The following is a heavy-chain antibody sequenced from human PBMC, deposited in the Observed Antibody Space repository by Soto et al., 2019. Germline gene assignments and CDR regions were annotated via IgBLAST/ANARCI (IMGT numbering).Heavy chain of an antibody. Sequence: QVPLVQSGAEVKKPGASVKVSCKASGYTFTSYDINWVRQATGQGLEWMGWMNPNSGNTGYAQKFQGRVTMTRNTSISTAYMELSSLRSEDTAVYYCARGDPLTYYDSSGYSPVAFDIWGQGTMVTVSS. J-gene: IGHJ3*02. CDR3: ARGDPLTYYDSSGYSPVAFDI. V-gene: IGHV1-8*01. CDR2: MNPNSGNT. D-gene: IGHD3-22*01. CDR1: GYTFTSYD.